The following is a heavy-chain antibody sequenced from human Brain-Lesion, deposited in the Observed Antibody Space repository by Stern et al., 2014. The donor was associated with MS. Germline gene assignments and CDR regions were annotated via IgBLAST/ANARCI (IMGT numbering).Heavy chain of an antibody. V-gene: IGHV4-31*03. CDR3: ARGARYSDSSGYYFYFDY. CDR1: GGSINSGGYY. CDR2: LSYTGSA. Sequence: KESGPGLVKPSQTLPLTCTVSGGSINSGGYYWSWIRQYPGKGLEWIGYLSYTGSAYYDPSLKSRLSMSIDTSKNQFSLNLNSVTAADTAVYYCARGARYSDSSGYYFYFDYWGQGTLVTVSS. J-gene: IGHJ4*02. D-gene: IGHD3-22*01.